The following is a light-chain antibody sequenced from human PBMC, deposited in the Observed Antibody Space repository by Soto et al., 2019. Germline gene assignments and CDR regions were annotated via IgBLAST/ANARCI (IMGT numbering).Light chain of an antibody. CDR3: QHPWT. CDR1: QSVSSN. J-gene: IGKJ1*01. CDR2: GAS. V-gene: IGKV3-15*01. Sequence: EIVLTQFPGTLSLSPGERATLSCRASQSVSSNLAWYQQKPGQAPRLLIYGASTRATGIPARFSGSGSGTEFTLTISSLQSEDFAVYYCQHPWTFGQGTKVDI.